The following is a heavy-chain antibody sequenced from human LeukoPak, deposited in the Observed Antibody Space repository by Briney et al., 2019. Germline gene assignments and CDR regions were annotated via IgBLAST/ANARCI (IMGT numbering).Heavy chain of an antibody. Sequence: GGSLRLSCAASGFTFSTYAMSWVRQAPGKGLEWVSAICGSDGSRYYADSVKGRFTISRDNSKNTLYLQMNDLRGEDTAVYYCAKGGSPSCYSSSGYWGQGTLVTVSS. CDR1: GFTFSTYA. J-gene: IGHJ4*02. CDR3: AKGGSPSCYSSSGY. V-gene: IGHV3-23*01. D-gene: IGHD2-2*01. CDR2: ICGSDGSR.